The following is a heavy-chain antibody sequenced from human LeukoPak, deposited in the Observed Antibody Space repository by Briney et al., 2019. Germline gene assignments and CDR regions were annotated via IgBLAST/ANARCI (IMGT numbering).Heavy chain of an antibody. J-gene: IGHJ4*02. V-gene: IGHV4-30-2*01. D-gene: IGHD1-14*01. CDR2: IYHSGST. CDR3: ARQIYTGGYFDY. Sequence: PSETLSLTCAVSGGSISSGGYSWSWIRQPPGKGLEWIGYIYHSGSTYYNPSLKSRVTISVDRSKNQFSLKLSSVTAADTAVYYCARQIYTGGYFDYRGQGTLVTVSS. CDR1: GGSISSGGYS.